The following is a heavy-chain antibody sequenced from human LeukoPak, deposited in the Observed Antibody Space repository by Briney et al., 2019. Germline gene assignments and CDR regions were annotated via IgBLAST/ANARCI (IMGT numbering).Heavy chain of an antibody. Sequence: GGSLRLSCAASGFTFSSYGMHWVRQAPGKGLEWVAVISYDGSNKYYADSVKGRFTISRDNSKNTLYLQMNSLRAEDTAVYYCAKAWSLGFRFPNWFDPWGQGTLVTVSS. J-gene: IGHJ5*02. CDR3: AKAWSLGFRFPNWFDP. D-gene: IGHD2-21*01. V-gene: IGHV3-30*18. CDR2: ISYDGSNK. CDR1: GFTFSSYG.